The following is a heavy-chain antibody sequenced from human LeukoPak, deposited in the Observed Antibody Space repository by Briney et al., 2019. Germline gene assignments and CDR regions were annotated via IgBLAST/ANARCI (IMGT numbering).Heavy chain of an antibody. V-gene: IGHV3-21*01. D-gene: IGHD6-13*01. CDR1: GFTFSSYS. CDR2: ISSSSSYI. CDR3: ARGQHSGSWYVDY. J-gene: IGHJ4*02. Sequence: PGGSLRLSCAASGFTFSSYSMNWVRQAPGKGLEWGSSISSSSSYIYYADSVKGRFTISRDNAKNSLYLQMNSLRAEGTAVYYCARGQHSGSWYVDYWGQGTLVTVSS.